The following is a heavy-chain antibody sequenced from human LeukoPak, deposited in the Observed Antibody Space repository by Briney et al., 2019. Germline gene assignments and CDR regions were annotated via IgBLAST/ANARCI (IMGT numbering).Heavy chain of an antibody. V-gene: IGHV1-18*01. CDR1: GYTFTSYG. J-gene: IGHJ4*02. Sequence: ASVKVSCKASGYTFTSYGISWVRQAPGQGLEWMGWINAYNGNTNDAQKLQGRVTMTTDTSTSTAYMELRSLRSDDTAVYYCARDLNVLMVYATSKYFDYWGQGTLVTVSS. CDR3: ARDLNVLMVYATSKYFDY. D-gene: IGHD2-8*01. CDR2: INAYNGNT.